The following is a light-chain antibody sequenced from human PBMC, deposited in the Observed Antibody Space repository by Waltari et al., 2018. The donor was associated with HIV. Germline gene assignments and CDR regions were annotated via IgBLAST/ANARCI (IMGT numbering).Light chain of an antibody. Sequence: ETVMTQSRATLSVSPGDRVTLCCRASQSIAKNLAWYQQKPGQAPRLLMYGVSTRATGIPARFSGSGSWTEFTLTISSLQSEDLAVYYCQQYDNWPPWTFGQGTKVE. CDR2: GVS. CDR1: QSIAKN. V-gene: IGKV3-15*01. J-gene: IGKJ1*01. CDR3: QQYDNWPPWT.